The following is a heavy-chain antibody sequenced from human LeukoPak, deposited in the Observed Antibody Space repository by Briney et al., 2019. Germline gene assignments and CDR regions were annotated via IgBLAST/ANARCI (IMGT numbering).Heavy chain of an antibody. Sequence: PGGSLRLSCTASRLTFNSYWMHWVRQAPGKGLVWVSRINIDGSSISYADSVKGRFTISRDNAKSTLYLQMNSLRAEDAALYYCARVPATGTQFDYWGQGTLVTVSS. CDR3: ARVPATGTQFDY. V-gene: IGHV3-74*01. D-gene: IGHD6-13*01. CDR2: INIDGSSI. CDR1: RLTFNSYW. J-gene: IGHJ4*02.